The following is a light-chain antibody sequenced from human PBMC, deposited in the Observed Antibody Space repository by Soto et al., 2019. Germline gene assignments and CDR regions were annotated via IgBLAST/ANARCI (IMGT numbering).Light chain of an antibody. J-gene: IGKJ1*01. CDR1: QSVSSSY. Sequence: EIVLTQSPGTLSLSPGERATLSCRASQSVSSSYLAWYQQKPGQAPRLLIYGASSRATSIPDRFSGSGSGTDFTLTISRLEPEDFAVYYCQQYGSSRETFGQGTKVDIK. CDR2: GAS. CDR3: QQYGSSRET. V-gene: IGKV3-20*01.